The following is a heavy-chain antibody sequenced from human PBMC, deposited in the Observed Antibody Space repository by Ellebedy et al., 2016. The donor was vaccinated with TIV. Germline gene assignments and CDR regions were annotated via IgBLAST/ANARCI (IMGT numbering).Heavy chain of an antibody. J-gene: IGHJ6*02. Sequence: SETLSLTXAVSGGSISSSNWWSWVRQPPGKWLEWIGEIYHSGSTNYNPSLKSRVTISVDKSKNQFSLKLSSVTAADTAVYYCARVSVAAAVNYYYYGMDVWGQGTTVTVSS. CDR1: GGSISSSNW. D-gene: IGHD6-13*01. CDR2: IYHSGST. CDR3: ARVSVAAAVNYYYYGMDV. V-gene: IGHV4-4*02.